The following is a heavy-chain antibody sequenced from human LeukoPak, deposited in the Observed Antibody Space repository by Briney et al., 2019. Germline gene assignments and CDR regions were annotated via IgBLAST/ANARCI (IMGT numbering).Heavy chain of an antibody. J-gene: IGHJ4*02. CDR1: GFTFSSYS. CDR2: ISSSSSYI. CDR3: ARDFRRDCAGDCYPFDY. Sequence: GGSLRLSCAASGFTFSSYSMNWVRQAPGKGLEWVSSISSSSSYIYYADSVKGRFTISRDNAKNSLYLQMNSLRAEDTAVYYCARDFRRDCAGDCYPFDYWGQGTLVTVSS. D-gene: IGHD2-21*02. V-gene: IGHV3-21*01.